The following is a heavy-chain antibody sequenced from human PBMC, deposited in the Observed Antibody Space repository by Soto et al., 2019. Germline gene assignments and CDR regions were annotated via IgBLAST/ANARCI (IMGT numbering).Heavy chain of an antibody. J-gene: IGHJ6*02. CDR2: IIPIFGTA. D-gene: IGHD3-16*01. Sequence: QVQLVQSGAEVKKPGSSVKVSCKASGGTFSSYAISWVRQAPGQGLEWMGGIIPIFGTANYAQKFQGRVTITADESTSTAYMELRGLRSEDTAVYYCARGGGGGRYYYYYGMDVWGQGTTVTVSS. CDR3: ARGGGGGRYYYYYGMDV. V-gene: IGHV1-69*12. CDR1: GGTFSSYA.